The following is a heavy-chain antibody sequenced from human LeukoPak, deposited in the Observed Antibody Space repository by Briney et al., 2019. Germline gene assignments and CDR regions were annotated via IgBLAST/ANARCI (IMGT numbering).Heavy chain of an antibody. Sequence: SGGSLRLSCAASGFTFSNYNMNWVRQAPGKGLEWVSSISSSSSYIYYADSVKGRFTISRDNAKNSLYLQMNSLRAEDTAVYYCAKKWGVGTTTLDYFDYWGQGTLVTVSS. CDR1: GFTFSNYN. CDR2: ISSSSSYI. V-gene: IGHV3-21*01. D-gene: IGHD1-26*01. J-gene: IGHJ4*02. CDR3: AKKWGVGTTTLDYFDY.